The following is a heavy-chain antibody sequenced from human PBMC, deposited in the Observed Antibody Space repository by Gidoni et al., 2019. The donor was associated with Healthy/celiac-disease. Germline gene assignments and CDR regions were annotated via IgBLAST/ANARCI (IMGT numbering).Heavy chain of an antibody. CDR1: GVSFSSYG. D-gene: IGHD6-13*01. J-gene: IGHJ4*02. V-gene: IGHV3-33*01. CDR2: IWYDGSNK. Sequence: QVQLVESGGGVVEPGRSLRLSCAGSGVSFSSYGMHWVRQAPGKGLEWLAFIWYDGSNKYYADSVKGRFTISRDNSKNTLYLQMNSLRAEDTAVYYCARDEGYSSSGLFDYWGQGTLVTVSS. CDR3: ARDEGYSSSGLFDY.